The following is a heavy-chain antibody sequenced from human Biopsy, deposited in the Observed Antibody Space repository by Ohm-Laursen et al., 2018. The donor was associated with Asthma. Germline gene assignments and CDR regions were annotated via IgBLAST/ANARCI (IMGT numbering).Heavy chain of an antibody. CDR3: AREVSTVDYGYYYFAMDV. Sequence: GASVKVSCKTSGYTFIGYHIHWVRQAPGQGLEWMGRINPNSGGTNYAQKFQGRVTFTADESTSSAYMELSSLTSEDSAVYYCAREVSTVDYGYYYFAMDVWGQGTTVTVSS. CDR2: INPNSGGT. D-gene: IGHD4-17*01. J-gene: IGHJ6*02. CDR1: GYTFIGYH. V-gene: IGHV1-2*06.